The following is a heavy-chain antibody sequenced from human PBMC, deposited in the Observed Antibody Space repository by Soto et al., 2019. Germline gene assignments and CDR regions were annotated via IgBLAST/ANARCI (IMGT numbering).Heavy chain of an antibody. J-gene: IGHJ5*02. Sequence: SETLSLTCTVSGDSISSGDYYWSWIRQPPGKGLEWIGYIYYSGSTNYNPSLKSRVTISVDTSKNQFSLKLSSLRSEDTAVYYCARGLHDYTNWFDPWGQGTLVTVSS. CDR3: ARGLHDYTNWFDP. CDR1: GDSISSGDYY. D-gene: IGHD4-4*01. V-gene: IGHV4-61*08. CDR2: IYYSGST.